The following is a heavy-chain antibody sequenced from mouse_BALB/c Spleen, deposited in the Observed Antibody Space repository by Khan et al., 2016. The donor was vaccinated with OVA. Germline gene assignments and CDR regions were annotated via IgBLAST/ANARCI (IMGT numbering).Heavy chain of an antibody. CDR2: INPSNGYT. CDR1: GYTFTSYT. V-gene: IGHV1-4*01. CDR3: DKDGAYHRYDGCFAY. Sequence: QVQLKQSGAELARPGASVKMSCKASGYTFTSYTVHWIQQRPGQGLEWIGYINPSNGYTNYNQIFKDKATLTTDKSSTTAYLQLSNMTSDDAADYDCDKDGAYHRYDGCFAYWGQGTLVTVSA. J-gene: IGHJ3*01. D-gene: IGHD2-14*01.